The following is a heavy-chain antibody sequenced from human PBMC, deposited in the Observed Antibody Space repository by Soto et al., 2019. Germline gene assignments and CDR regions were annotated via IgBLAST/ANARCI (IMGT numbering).Heavy chain of an antibody. CDR3: ARDRKYDSSAPHY. V-gene: IGHV3-11*06. Sequence: GGSLRLSCAASGFTSSDYYTSWIRQATGKGLEWVSYISSSSSYTNYADSVKGRFTISRDNAKNSLYLQMNSLRAEDTAVYYCARDRKYDSSAPHYWGQGTLVTVSS. D-gene: IGHD3-22*01. CDR2: ISSSSSYT. J-gene: IGHJ4*02. CDR1: GFTSSDYY.